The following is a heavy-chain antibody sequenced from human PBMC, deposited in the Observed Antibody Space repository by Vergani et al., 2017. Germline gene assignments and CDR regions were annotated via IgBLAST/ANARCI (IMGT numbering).Heavy chain of an antibody. CDR3: ARSSGYYSYYFDF. V-gene: IGHV1-69*13. CDR2: IIPMYGTT. D-gene: IGHD3-22*01. Sequence: QVQLVQSGTEMKKPGSSVKVSCKASGGTFSSSGLSWVRQAPGQGLEWMGRIIPMYGTTNYAQKFQGRVTMTADESTSTAFMGLRSLRSEDTAVYYCARSSGYYSYYFDFWGQGTLVTVSS. J-gene: IGHJ4*02. CDR1: GGTFSSSG.